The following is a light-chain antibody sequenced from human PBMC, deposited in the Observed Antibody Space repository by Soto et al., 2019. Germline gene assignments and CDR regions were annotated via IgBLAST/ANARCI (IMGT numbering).Light chain of an antibody. CDR2: EVS. Sequence: QSVLTQPPSASGSPGRSVTISCTGTSSDVGGYNYVSWYQQHPGKAPKFIIYEVSKRHSGVPDRFSGSKSGNTAALTVSGLQAEDEADYYCSSYACSNNLVFGGGTKLTVL. V-gene: IGLV2-8*01. J-gene: IGLJ2*01. CDR3: SSYACSNNLV. CDR1: SSDVGGYNY.